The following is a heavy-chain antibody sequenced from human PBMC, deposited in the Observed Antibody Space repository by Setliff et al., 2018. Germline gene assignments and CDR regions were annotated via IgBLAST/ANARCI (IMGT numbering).Heavy chain of an antibody. Sequence: ASVKVSCKASGYTFSSYAMNWVRQAPGQGLEWMGWINAGNGNTKYSQKFQGRVTITRDTSASTAYMDLSGLISDDTGVYYCTRKGPTSSFDYWGQGTLVTVSS. CDR3: TRKGPTSSFDY. D-gene: IGHD2-2*01. CDR2: INAGNGNT. CDR1: GYTFSSYA. J-gene: IGHJ4*02. V-gene: IGHV1-3*01.